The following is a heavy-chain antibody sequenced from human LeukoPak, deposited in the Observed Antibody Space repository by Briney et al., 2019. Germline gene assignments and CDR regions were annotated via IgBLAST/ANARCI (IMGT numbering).Heavy chain of an antibody. V-gene: IGHV3-33*01. J-gene: IGHJ1*01. CDR2: IWYDGSNK. Sequence: PGRSLRPSCAASGFTFSSYGMHWVRQAPGKGLEWVAVIWYDGSNKYYADSVKGRFTISRDNSKNTLYLQMNSLRAEDTAVYYCAYGDYEYFQHWGQGTLVTVSS. D-gene: IGHD4-17*01. CDR1: GFTFSSYG. CDR3: AYGDYEYFQH.